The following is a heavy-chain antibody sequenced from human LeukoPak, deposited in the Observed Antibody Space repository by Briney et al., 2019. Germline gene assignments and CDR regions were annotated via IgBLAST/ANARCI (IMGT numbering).Heavy chain of an antibody. CDR2: IYPGDSDT. V-gene: IGHV5-51*01. CDR1: GYSFTSYW. CDR3: ARQGQLLWFGELYYYMDV. J-gene: IGHJ6*03. Sequence: GESLKISCKGSGYSFTSYWIGWVRQMPGKGLECMGIIYPGDSDTRYSPSFQGQVTISADKSISTAYLQWSSLKASDTAIYYCARQGQLLWFGELYYYMDVWGKGTTVTVSS. D-gene: IGHD3-10*01.